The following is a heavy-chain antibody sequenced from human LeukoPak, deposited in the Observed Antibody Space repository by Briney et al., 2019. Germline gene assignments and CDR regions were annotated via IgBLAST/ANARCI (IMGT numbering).Heavy chain of an antibody. V-gene: IGHV4-61*01. D-gene: IGHD1-1*01. Sequence: SETLSLTCTVSGGSVSSGSYYWSWIRQPPGKGLEWIGYISYSGSTNYNPSLKSRVTISVDASKNQFSLKLSSVTAADTAVYYCARSTGSYFDYWGQGTLVTVSS. CDR1: GGSVSSGSYY. CDR3: ARSTGSYFDY. J-gene: IGHJ4*02. CDR2: ISYSGST.